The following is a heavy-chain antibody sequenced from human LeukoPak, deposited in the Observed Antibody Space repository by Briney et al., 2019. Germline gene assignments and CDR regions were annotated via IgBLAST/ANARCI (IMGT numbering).Heavy chain of an antibody. V-gene: IGHV4-61*08. Sequence: PSETLSLTCTVSGGSISSGGYYWSWIRQPPGKGLEWIGYSDYSGSTNYSPSLKSRVTISVDTSKKQFSLKLRSVTAADTAVYYCARDIGGSYYFHYWGQGTLVTVSS. D-gene: IGHD1-26*01. CDR1: GGSISSGGYY. J-gene: IGHJ4*02. CDR3: ARDIGGSYYFHY. CDR2: SDYSGST.